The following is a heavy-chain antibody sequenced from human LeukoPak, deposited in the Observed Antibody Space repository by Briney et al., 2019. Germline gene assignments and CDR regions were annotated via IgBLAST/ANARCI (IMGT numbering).Heavy chain of an antibody. Sequence: GGSLRLSCVASGFMFKKYDMHWVHQAPGKGLEWVAVIWYDGSHEHYVDSVKGRFTISRDNSKNILYLQMNSLRAEDTAVYYCARDASTSGSYKRFDYWGQGTLVTVSS. V-gene: IGHV3-33*01. CDR1: GFMFKKYD. CDR2: IWYDGSHE. D-gene: IGHD3-22*01. CDR3: ARDASTSGSYKRFDY. J-gene: IGHJ4*02.